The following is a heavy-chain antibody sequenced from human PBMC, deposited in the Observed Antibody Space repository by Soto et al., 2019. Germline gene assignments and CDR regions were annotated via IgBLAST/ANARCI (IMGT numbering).Heavy chain of an antibody. CDR3: ARDPRGWNYLLLYYFDY. CDR2: TYYRSKWYN. J-gene: IGHJ4*02. Sequence: QTLSLSCAISGDSVSSNSAAWNWIRQSPSRGLEWLGRTYYRSKWYNDYAVSVKSRITINPDTSKNQFSLQLNSVTPEDTAVYYCARDPRGWNYLLLYYFDYWGQGTLVTVSS. CDR1: GDSVSSNSAA. D-gene: IGHD1-7*01. V-gene: IGHV6-1*01.